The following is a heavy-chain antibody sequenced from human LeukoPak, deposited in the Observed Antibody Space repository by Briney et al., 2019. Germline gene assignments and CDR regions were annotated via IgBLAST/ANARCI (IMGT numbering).Heavy chain of an antibody. Sequence: GESLEISWEGSEYSITSCWIGWVRQMPGKGLEWMGIIYPGDSDTRYSPSFQGQVTISANKSISTAYLQWSSLKASDTAMYYCARFIAARPDAFDIWGQGTMVTVSS. CDR2: IYPGDSDT. V-gene: IGHV5-51*01. CDR3: ARFIAARPDAFDI. D-gene: IGHD6-6*01. CDR1: EYSITSCW. J-gene: IGHJ3*02.